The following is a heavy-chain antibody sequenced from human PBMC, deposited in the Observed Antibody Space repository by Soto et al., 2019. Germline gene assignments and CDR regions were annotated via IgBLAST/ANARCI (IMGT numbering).Heavy chain of an antibody. V-gene: IGHV5-51*01. J-gene: IGHJ4*02. CDR3: ARKDSSSAFDY. CDR1: GYSFTTYW. D-gene: IGHD3-22*01. Sequence: GESLKISCDGSGYSFTTYWIGLVRQMPGKGLEWMGIIYPGDSDTRYSPSFQCQVTISADKYISTAYLQWSSLKASDTAMYYCARKDSSSAFDYCGQGTLVTFSS. CDR2: IYPGDSDT.